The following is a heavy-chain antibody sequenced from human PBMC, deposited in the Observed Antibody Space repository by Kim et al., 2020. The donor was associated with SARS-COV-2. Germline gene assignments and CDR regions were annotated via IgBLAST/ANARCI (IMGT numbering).Heavy chain of an antibody. Sequence: SQTLSLTCAISGDSVSSNSAAWNWIRQSPSRGLEWLGRTYYRSKWYNDYAVSVKSRITINPDTSKNQFSLQLNSVTPEDTAVYYCARVALLWFGEEGAFDIWGQGTMVTVSS. D-gene: IGHD3-10*01. V-gene: IGHV6-1*01. CDR3: ARVALLWFGEEGAFDI. CDR2: TYYRSKWYN. CDR1: GDSVSSNSAA. J-gene: IGHJ3*02.